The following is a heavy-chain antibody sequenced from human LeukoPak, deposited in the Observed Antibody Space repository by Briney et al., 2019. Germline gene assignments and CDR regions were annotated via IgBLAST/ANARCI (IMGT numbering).Heavy chain of an antibody. CDR3: ARVGCSSTSCYTATYSWFDP. CDR2: INHSGST. D-gene: IGHD2-2*02. CDR1: GGSFSGYY. J-gene: IGHJ5*02. V-gene: IGHV4-34*01. Sequence: SETLSLTCAVYGGSFSGYYWSWIRQPPGKGLEWIGEINHSGSTNYNQSLKSRVTISVDTSKNQFSLRLSSVTAADTAVYYCARVGCSSTSCYTATYSWFDPWGQGTLVTVSS.